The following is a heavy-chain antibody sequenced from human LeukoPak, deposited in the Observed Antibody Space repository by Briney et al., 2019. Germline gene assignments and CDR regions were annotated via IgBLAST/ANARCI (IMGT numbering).Heavy chain of an antibody. Sequence: ASVKVSCKVSGYTLTELSMHWVRQAPGKGREGRGGFDPEDGETIYAQKFQGRVTMTEDTSTDTAYMELSSLRSEDTAVYYCATSRSGDDTNFDYWGQGTLVTVSS. J-gene: IGHJ4*02. V-gene: IGHV1-24*01. CDR2: FDPEDGET. CDR3: ATSRSGDDTNFDY. CDR1: GYTLTELS. D-gene: IGHD4-17*01.